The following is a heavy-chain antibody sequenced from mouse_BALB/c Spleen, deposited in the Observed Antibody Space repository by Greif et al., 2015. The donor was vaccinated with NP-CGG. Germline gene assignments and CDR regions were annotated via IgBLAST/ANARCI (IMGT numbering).Heavy chain of an antibody. CDR3: ARGKVLRLGAMDY. J-gene: IGHJ4*01. D-gene: IGHD1-2*01. Sequence: QVQLQQSGAELMKPGASVKISCKATGYTFSSYWIEWVKQRPGHGLEWIGEILPGSGSTNYYEKFKGKATFTADTSSNTAYMQLSSLTSEDSAVYYCARGKVLRLGAMDYWGQGTSVTVSS. CDR1: GYTFSSYW. V-gene: IGHV1-9*01. CDR2: ILPGSGST.